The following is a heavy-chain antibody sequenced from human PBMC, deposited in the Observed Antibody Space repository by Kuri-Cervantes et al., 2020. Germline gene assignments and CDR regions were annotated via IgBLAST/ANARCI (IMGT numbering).Heavy chain of an antibody. D-gene: IGHD3-22*01. V-gene: IGHV4-34*01. J-gene: IGHJ3*02. Sequence: SETLSLTCAVYGGSFSGYYWSWIRQPPGKGLEWIGEINHSGSTNYNPSLKSRVTISVDTSKKQFSLKLSSVTAADTAVYYCARDQGLGAFDIWGQGTMVTVSS. CDR3: ARDQGLGAFDI. CDR2: INHSGST. CDR1: GGSFSGYY.